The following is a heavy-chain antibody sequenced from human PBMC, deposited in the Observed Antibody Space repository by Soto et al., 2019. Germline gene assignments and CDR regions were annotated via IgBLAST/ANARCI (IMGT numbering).Heavy chain of an antibody. D-gene: IGHD3-10*01. CDR1: GLTFSSYA. Sequence: EVQLLESGGGLVQPGGSLSLSCAASGLTFSSYAMSWVRQAPGKGLEWVSVISGSGGSTYYADSVKGRFTIYRDNSKNTLYLQMNSLRSEDTAVYYFAKRSSGNWVDPWGQGTLVTVSS. V-gene: IGHV3-23*01. CDR3: AKRSSGNWVDP. CDR2: ISGSGGST. J-gene: IGHJ5*02.